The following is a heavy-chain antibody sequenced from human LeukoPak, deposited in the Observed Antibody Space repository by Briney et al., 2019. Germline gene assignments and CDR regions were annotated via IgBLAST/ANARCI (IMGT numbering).Heavy chain of an antibody. V-gene: IGHV3-7*01. CDR2: IKQDASEK. D-gene: IGHD3-10*02. Sequence: GGSLRLSCSASGFIFSSYWMSWVRQAPGKGLEWVATIKQDASEKYYVDSVEGRFIISRDNAKNSLYLQMNSLRAEDTAVYYCAELGITMIGGVWGKGTTVTISS. CDR3: AELGITMIGGV. CDR1: GFIFSSYW. J-gene: IGHJ6*04.